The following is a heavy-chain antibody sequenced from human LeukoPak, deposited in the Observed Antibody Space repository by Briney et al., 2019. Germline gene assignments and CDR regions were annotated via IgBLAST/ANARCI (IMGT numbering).Heavy chain of an antibody. CDR1: GASISSGAYH. Sequence: PSETLSLTCTVSGASISSGAYHWSWIRQAPGKGLEWIGHRGTTSYNPSLTGRVSISVDTSKNQFSLRLASVAAEYTAVYFCATYYGSQGGSGSWGQGTRVTVSS. CDR3: ATYYGSQGGSGS. D-gene: IGHD3-10*01. V-gene: IGHV4-30-4*01. J-gene: IGHJ5*02. CDR2: HRGTT.